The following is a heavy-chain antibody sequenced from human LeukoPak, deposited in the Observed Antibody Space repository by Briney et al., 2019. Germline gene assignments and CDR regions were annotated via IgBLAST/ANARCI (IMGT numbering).Heavy chain of an antibody. Sequence: GGSLRLSCAASGFTFSSYSMNWVRQAPGKGLEWVSSISSSSSCIYYADSVKGRFTISRDNAKNSLYLQMNSLRAEDTAVYYCARVAVAGTTVPQYFDYWGQGTLVTVSS. CDR3: ARVAVAGTTVPQYFDY. CDR1: GFTFSSYS. CDR2: ISSSSSCI. D-gene: IGHD6-19*01. V-gene: IGHV3-21*01. J-gene: IGHJ4*02.